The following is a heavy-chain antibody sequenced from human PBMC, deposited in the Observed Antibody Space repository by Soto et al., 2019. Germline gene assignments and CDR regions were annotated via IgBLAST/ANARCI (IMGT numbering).Heavy chain of an antibody. CDR1: GYTFTGYY. CDR3: ARAPQPVDITMIVVVIPPDY. CDR2: INPNSGGT. J-gene: IGHJ4*02. Sequence: ASVKVSCKASGYTFTGYYMHWVRQAPGQGLEWMGWINPNSGGTNYAQKFQGRVTMTRDTSISTAYMGLSRLRSDDTAVYYCARAPQPVDITMIVVVIPPDYWGQGTLVTVSS. V-gene: IGHV1-2*02. D-gene: IGHD3-22*01.